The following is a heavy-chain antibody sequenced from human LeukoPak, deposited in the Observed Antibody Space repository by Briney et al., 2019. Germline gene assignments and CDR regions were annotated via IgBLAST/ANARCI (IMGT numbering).Heavy chain of an antibody. CDR2: IKQDGSAK. V-gene: IGHV3-7*01. J-gene: IGHJ4*02. D-gene: IGHD2-15*01. CDR3: ARFSGRN. Sequence: GGSLTLSCAASGFIFSSYPMYWVRQAPGKGLEWVANIKQDGSAKYYVDSVKGRFTISRDNAKNSLYLQMGSLRAEDTAVYYCARFSGRNWGQGTLVTVSS. CDR1: GFIFSSYP.